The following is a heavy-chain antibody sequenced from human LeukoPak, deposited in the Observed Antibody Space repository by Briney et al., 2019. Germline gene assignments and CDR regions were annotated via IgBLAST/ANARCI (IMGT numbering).Heavy chain of an antibody. CDR2: IYPGDSDT. Sequence: GESLKISFQGSGYSFISHWIGWVRPVPGKGLEWMGIIYPGDSDTRYNPSFQGQVTISADKSISTANLQWSSLKASDTAMYYCARLNFYYYGSGSYYYNWFDPWGQGTLVTVSS. CDR1: GYSFISHW. D-gene: IGHD3-10*01. V-gene: IGHV5-51*01. CDR3: ARLNFYYYGSGSYYYNWFDP. J-gene: IGHJ5*02.